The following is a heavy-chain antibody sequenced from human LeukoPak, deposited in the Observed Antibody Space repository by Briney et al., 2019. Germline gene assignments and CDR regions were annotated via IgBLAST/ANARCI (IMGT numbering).Heavy chain of an antibody. CDR2: IYYSGST. CDR1: GGSISSSSYY. V-gene: IGHV4-39*01. CDR3: VRRSMVATPFHWFDP. D-gene: IGHD5-12*01. Sequence: SETLSLTCTVSGGSISSSSYYWGWIRQPPGKGLEWIGSIYYSGSTYYNPSLKSRVTISVDTSKNQFSLKLSSVTAADTAVYYCVRRSMVATPFHWFDPWGQGTLVTVSS. J-gene: IGHJ5*02.